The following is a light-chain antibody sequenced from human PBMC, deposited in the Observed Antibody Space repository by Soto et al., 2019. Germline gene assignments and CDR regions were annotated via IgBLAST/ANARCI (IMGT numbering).Light chain of an antibody. J-gene: IGLJ2*01. CDR1: SSDVGGYNY. V-gene: IGLV2-14*03. CDR3: SSSTRSSTYVV. Sequence: QSALTQPASVSGSPGQSITISCTGTSSDVGGYNYVSWYQQHPGKAPKLMIYDVINRPSGVSNRFSGSKSGNSASLTISGLQAEDEADYYCSSSTRSSTYVVFGGGTKVTVI. CDR2: DVI.